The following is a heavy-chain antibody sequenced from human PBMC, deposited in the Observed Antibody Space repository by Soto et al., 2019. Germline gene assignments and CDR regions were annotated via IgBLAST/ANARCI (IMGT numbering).Heavy chain of an antibody. V-gene: IGHV2-5*01. CDR2: IYWNDDK. CDR1: GFSLSTSGVG. CDR3: AHRRSVLDY. J-gene: IGHJ4*02. Sequence: QITLKESGPTLVKPTQTLTLTCTFSGFSLSTSGVGVGWIRQPPGKALEWLALIYWNDDKRYSPSLKSRLTIPKDTSKNQGGLTMTHMDPVEPGTYYCAHRRSVLDYWGQGTLVTVSS.